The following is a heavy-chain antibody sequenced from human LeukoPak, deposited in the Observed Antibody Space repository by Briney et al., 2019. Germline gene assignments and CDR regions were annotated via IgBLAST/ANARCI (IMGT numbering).Heavy chain of an antibody. D-gene: IGHD5-18*01. V-gene: IGHV3-33*01. CDR3: GRDLSYGSIEC. CDR1: GFTFSIYG. CDR2: IQSDGSKQ. J-gene: IGHJ4*02. Sequence: GRSLRHSCATSGFTFSIYGMHWVRQAPGKGLEWVSAIQSDGSKQYFAESVNGRFSISRDDSKNTLYLQMNGLRAEDTAVYYCGRDLSYGSIECWGQGTPVTVSS.